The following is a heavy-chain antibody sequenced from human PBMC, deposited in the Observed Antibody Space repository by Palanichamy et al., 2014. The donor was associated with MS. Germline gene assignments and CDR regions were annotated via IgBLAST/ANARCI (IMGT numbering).Heavy chain of an antibody. V-gene: IGHV5-51*01. D-gene: IGHD1-1*01. Sequence: EVRLVQSGAVVRKPGESLKISGQGSGYSFTSSWIVWVRQVPGKGLEWMGVIYPIDSDTRYSPSFQGQVTISADKSISTAYLQWKNLKASDTAMYYCVGGDTGSGYWGQGTLVTVSS. CDR2: IYPIDSDT. J-gene: IGHJ4*02. CDR3: VGGDTGSGY. CDR1: GYSFTSSW.